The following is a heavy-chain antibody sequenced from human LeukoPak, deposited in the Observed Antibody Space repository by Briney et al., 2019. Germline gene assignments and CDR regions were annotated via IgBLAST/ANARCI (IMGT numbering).Heavy chain of an antibody. D-gene: IGHD5-18*01. V-gene: IGHV4-30-4*01. CDR1: GVSISSGDNY. CDR2: IYYSGTA. J-gene: IGHJ4*02. CDR3: ARDRIKVGYNYGMEIDY. Sequence: PSETLSLTCTVSGVSISSGDNYWSWIRQPPGKGLEWIGYIYYSGTAYYNPSLKSRITISVDTSKNQFPLKLSSLTAADTAVYYCARDRIKVGYNYGMEIDYWGQGTLVTVSS.